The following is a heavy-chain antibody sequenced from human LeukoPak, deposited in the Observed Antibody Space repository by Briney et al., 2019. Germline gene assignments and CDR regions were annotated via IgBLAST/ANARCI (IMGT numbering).Heavy chain of an antibody. CDR1: GYKFNAYW. CDR3: ARPNITSYYDSRGYDAFDV. J-gene: IGHJ3*01. D-gene: IGHD3-22*01. CDR2: IYPDDSDT. V-gene: IGHV5-51*01. Sequence: GESLKISCKGSGYKFNAYWIAWVRQIPGKGLEWRGIIYPDDSDTRYSPSFQGQVTISADKSVSIAYLQWSSLKASDTAMYYCARPNITSYYDSRGYDAFDVWGQGTMVIVSS.